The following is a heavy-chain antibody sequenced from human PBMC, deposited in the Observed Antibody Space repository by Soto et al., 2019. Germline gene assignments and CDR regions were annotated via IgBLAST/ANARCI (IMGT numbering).Heavy chain of an antibody. Sequence: QVQLQVSGPGLVKPSETLSLTCTVSGDSISAYSWSWVRQPPGKGLEWIGNIHYKGNTKYSPSLKSRVNMSVDTSKNHFALGLSSVTAADTAIYFCAREGNLGRWLQPLDFWGQGTLVTVSS. CDR1: GDSISAYS. J-gene: IGHJ4*02. D-gene: IGHD5-12*01. V-gene: IGHV4-59*01. CDR3: AREGNLGRWLQPLDF. CDR2: IHYKGNT.